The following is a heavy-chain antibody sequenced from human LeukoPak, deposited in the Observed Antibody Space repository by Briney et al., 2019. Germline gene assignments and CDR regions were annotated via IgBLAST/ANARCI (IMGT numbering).Heavy chain of an antibody. CDR3: ARQRSELYPYDAFDL. D-gene: IGHD1-7*01. V-gene: IGHV3-23*01. J-gene: IGHJ3*01. Sequence: GGSLRLSCAASGFTFSSYAMSWVRQAPGKGLEWVSAISGSGGSTYYADSVKGRFTISRDNSKNTLYLQMNSLRAEDTAVYYCARQRSELYPYDAFDLWGRGTVVTVSS. CDR1: GFTFSSYA. CDR2: ISGSGGST.